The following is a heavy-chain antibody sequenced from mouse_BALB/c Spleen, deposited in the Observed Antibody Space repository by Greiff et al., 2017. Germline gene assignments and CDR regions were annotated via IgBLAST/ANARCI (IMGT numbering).Heavy chain of an antibody. CDR2: ISSGSSTI. CDR3: ARNGVNYAMDY. D-gene: IGHD2-13*01. V-gene: IGHV5-17*02. CDR1: GFTFSSFG. Sequence: EVQLQESGGGLVQPGGSLKLSCAASGFTFSSFGMHWVRQAPEKGLEWVAYISSGSSTIYYADTVKGRFTISRDNPKNTLFLQMTSLRSEDTAMYYCARNGVNYAMDYWGQGTSVTVSS. J-gene: IGHJ4*01.